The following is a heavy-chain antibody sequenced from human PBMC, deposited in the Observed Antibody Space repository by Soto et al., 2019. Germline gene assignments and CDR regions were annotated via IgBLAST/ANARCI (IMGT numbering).Heavy chain of an antibody. J-gene: IGHJ6*03. CDR3: AIVRDDVVVPAAIYMDV. CDR1: GFTFSDYY. CDR2: ISSSGSTI. V-gene: IGHV3-11*01. Sequence: PGGSLRLSCAASGFTFSDYYMSWIRQAPGKGLEWVSYISSSGSTIYYADSVKGRFTISRDDAKNSLYLQMNSLRAEDTAVYYCAIVRDDVVVPAAIYMDVWGKGTRVTVSS. D-gene: IGHD2-2*02.